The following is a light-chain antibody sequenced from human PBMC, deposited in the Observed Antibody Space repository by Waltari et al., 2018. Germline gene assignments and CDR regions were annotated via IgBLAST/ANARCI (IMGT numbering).Light chain of an antibody. J-gene: IGKJ1*01. Sequence: EIVLTQSPGTLSLSPGERATPSCRASPSVGRSLAWYQQIPGQAPRLLIYGASSRATGIPDRFSGSGSGTDFSLTISRLEPEDFAVYFCQHYVRLPATFGQGTKVAI. CDR3: QHYVRLPAT. CDR1: PSVGRS. CDR2: GAS. V-gene: IGKV3-20*01.